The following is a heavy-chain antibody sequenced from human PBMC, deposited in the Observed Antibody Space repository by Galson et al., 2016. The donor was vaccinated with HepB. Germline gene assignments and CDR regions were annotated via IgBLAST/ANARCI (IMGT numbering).Heavy chain of an antibody. V-gene: IGHV1-46*01. CDR3: ARDGDTYYYESSGDDVFDI. J-gene: IGHJ3*02. D-gene: IGHD3-22*01. CDR1: GDTFSSYY. CDR2: INPSDSGT. Sequence: SVKVSCKASGDTFSSYYIHWVRQAPGQGLEWMGMINPSDSGTRYAQRFKGRVTMTSDTSAHTVYMELSSLKSEDTATYYCARDGDTYYYESSGDDVFDIWGQGTMVTVSS.